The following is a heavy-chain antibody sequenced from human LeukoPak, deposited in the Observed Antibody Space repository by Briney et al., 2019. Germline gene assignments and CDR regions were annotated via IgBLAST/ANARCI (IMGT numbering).Heavy chain of an antibody. D-gene: IGHD3-3*01. Sequence: SVKVSCKASGFTFTSSAMQWVRQARGQRLDWIGWIVVGSGNTNYAQKFQERVTITRDMSTSTAYMELSSLRSEDTAVYYCAAEVVYDLTPSKGFDPWGQGTLVTVSS. CDR3: AAEVVYDLTPSKGFDP. J-gene: IGHJ5*02. CDR1: GFTFTSSA. V-gene: IGHV1-58*02. CDR2: IVVGSGNT.